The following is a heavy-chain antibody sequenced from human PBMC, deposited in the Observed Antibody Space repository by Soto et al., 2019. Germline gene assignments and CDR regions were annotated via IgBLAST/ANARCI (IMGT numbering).Heavy chain of an antibody. CDR2: INPNSGGT. CDR1: GYTFTGYY. J-gene: IGHJ6*02. Sequence: QVQLVQSGAEVKKPGASVKVSCKASGYTFTGYYMHWVRQAPGQGLEWMGWINPNSGGTNYAQKFQGRVTMTRDTSISTAYMELSRLRSDDTAVYYCAKVKGSSWYLSYYYGMDVWGQGTTVTVSS. V-gene: IGHV1-2*02. CDR3: AKVKGSSWYLSYYYGMDV. D-gene: IGHD6-13*01.